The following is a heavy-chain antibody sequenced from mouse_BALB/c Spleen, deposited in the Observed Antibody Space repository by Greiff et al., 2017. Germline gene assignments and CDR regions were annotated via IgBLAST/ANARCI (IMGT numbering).Heavy chain of an antibody. CDR2: IWGDGST. Sequence: QVQLKESGPGLVAPSQSLSITCTVSGFSLTGYGVNWVRQPPGKGLEWLGMIWGDGSTDYNSALNSRLSISKDNSKSQVFLKMNSLQTDDTARYYCARRGGYYAMDYWGQGTSVTVSS. CDR3: ARRGGYYAMDY. D-gene: IGHD1-1*02. V-gene: IGHV2-6-7*01. CDR1: GFSLTGYG. J-gene: IGHJ4*01.